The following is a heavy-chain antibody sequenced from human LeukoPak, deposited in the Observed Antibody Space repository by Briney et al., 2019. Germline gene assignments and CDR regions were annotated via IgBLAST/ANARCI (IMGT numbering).Heavy chain of an antibody. CDR2: ISSSGSTI. CDR3: ARWPYGGNSNNWFDP. CDR1: GSTFSDYY. Sequence: GGSLRLSCAASGSTFSDYYMSWIRQAPGKGLEWVSYISSSGSTIYYADSVKGRFTISRDNAKNSLYLQMNSLRAEDTAVYYCARWPYGGNSNNWFDPWGQGTLATVSS. V-gene: IGHV3-11*01. D-gene: IGHD4-17*01. J-gene: IGHJ5*02.